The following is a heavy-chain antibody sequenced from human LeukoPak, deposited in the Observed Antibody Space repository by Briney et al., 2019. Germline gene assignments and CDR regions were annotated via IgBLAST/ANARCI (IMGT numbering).Heavy chain of an antibody. CDR3: ARVGAWYSSGLYYFDY. D-gene: IGHD6-19*01. J-gene: IGHJ4*02. CDR1: GDTISSNY. Sequence: PSETLTLSCAISGDTISSNYVSWIRQPPGKGLEWIGYIYYSGSTNYNPSLKSRVTISADTSNNQFSLKLNSVTAADTAAYYCARVGAWYSSGLYYFDYWGQGALVTVSS. CDR2: IYYSGST. V-gene: IGHV4-59*01.